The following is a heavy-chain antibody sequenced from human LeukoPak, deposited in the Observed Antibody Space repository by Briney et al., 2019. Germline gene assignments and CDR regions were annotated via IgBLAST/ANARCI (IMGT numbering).Heavy chain of an antibody. J-gene: IGHJ3*02. V-gene: IGHV5-51*01. Sequence: GESLQISCKGSGYSFTSYWIGWVRQMRGKGLEWMGIIYPGDSDTRYSPSFQGQVTIPADKSISTAYLQWSSLKASDTAMYYCARRDVVVVAATEHDAFDIWGQGTMVTVSS. CDR3: ARRDVVVVAATEHDAFDI. CDR2: IYPGDSDT. CDR1: GYSFTSYW. D-gene: IGHD2-15*01.